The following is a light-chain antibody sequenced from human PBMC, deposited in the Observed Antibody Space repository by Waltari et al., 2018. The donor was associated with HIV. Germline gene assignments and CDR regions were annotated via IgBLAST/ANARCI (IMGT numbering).Light chain of an antibody. Sequence: QPVLTQLPSVSGTPGQTVTISCSGRDSNIGPSSVYWYQVLPGTTPRLLIFSNHERPSGVPGRFSGSKSGASASLTIFGLRSEDEADYYCSTWDKTQSAQVFGGGTKLTVL. CDR3: STWDKTQSAQV. CDR2: SNH. CDR1: DSNIGPSS. J-gene: IGLJ3*02. V-gene: IGLV1-47*01.